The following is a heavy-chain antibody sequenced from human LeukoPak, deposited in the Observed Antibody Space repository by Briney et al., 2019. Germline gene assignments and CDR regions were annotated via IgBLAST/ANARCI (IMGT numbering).Heavy chain of an antibody. CDR3: AKDNRYGSGTFEFDY. CDR2: ISSSGSTI. Sequence: GGSLRLSCAASGFTFSDYYMSWIRQAPGKGLEWVSYISSSGSTIYYADSVKGRFTISRDNAKNSLYLQMNSLRADDTAFYYCAKDNRYGSGTFEFDYWGQGTQVTVSS. V-gene: IGHV3-11*01. J-gene: IGHJ4*02. CDR1: GFTFSDYY. D-gene: IGHD3-10*01.